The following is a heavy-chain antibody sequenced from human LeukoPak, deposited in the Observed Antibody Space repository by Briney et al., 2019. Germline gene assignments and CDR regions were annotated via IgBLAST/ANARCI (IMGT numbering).Heavy chain of an antibody. Sequence: GGSLRLSCAASGFTFSSYAMSWVRQAPGKGLEWVSIIDDSGGSTYYADSVKGRFTISRDNTKNTLYLQMNSLRAEDTAVYYCARVAYAGLTGTKGAFDYWGQGTLVTVSS. V-gene: IGHV3-23*01. CDR2: IDDSGGST. J-gene: IGHJ4*02. CDR3: ARVAYAGLTGTKGAFDY. D-gene: IGHD1-7*01. CDR1: GFTFSSYA.